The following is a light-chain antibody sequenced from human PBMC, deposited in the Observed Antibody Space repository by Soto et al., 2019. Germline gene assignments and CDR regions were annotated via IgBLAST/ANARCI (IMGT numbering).Light chain of an antibody. J-gene: IGLJ1*01. CDR2: YVN. CDR1: SSDVGGSDY. CDR3: VSQGDHRNC. Sequence: QSVLTQPPSASGSPGQSVSISCTGTSSDVGGSDYVSWYQHHPGKAPKLTIYYVNKRPSEVPDRFSGSKSGNVASLTVSGLRAEDEADYYCVSQGDHRNCFGPGTKVTVL. V-gene: IGLV2-8*01.